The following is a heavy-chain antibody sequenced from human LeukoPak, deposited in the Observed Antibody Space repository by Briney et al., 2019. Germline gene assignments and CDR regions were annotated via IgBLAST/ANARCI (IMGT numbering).Heavy chain of an antibody. D-gene: IGHD2-2*01. J-gene: IGHJ3*02. Sequence: TSETLSLTCAVYGDSLSGYYWGWIRQPPGKGLEWIGSMYSSGSTYYNPSLKSRVTISVDTSKNQFSLKLSSVTAADTAVYYCARGPPDCSSTSCYAFDAFDIWGQGTMVTVSS. CDR3: ARGPPDCSSTSCYAFDAFDI. CDR2: MYSSGST. V-gene: IGHV4-39*07. CDR1: GDSLSGYY.